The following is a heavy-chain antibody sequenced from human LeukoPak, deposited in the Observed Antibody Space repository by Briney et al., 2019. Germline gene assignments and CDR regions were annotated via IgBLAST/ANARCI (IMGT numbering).Heavy chain of an antibody. CDR3: AKGRLSGYSYGSDY. Sequence: GGSLRLSCAASGFTFYDYGMSWVRQAPGKGLEWVSAISGSGGSTYYADSVKGRFTISRGNSKNTLYLQMNSLRAEDTAVYYCAKGRLSGYSYGSDYWGQGTLVTVSS. CDR2: ISGSGGST. CDR1: GFTFYDYG. D-gene: IGHD5-18*01. J-gene: IGHJ4*02. V-gene: IGHV3-23*01.